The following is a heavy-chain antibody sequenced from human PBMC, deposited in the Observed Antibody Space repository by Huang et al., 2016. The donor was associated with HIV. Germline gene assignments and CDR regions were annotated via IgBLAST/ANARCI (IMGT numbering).Heavy chain of an antibody. D-gene: IGHD3-22*01. Sequence: QIQLMQSGPELKQPGASVKVSCKASGYTFTSYGITWVRQAPGVGPEWMGVISGDSGDTEEAQKFQGRVTLTTDTATNIAYRELRSLRSDDTAKYYCARDPKYHRIGYYRQRRGIDIWGQGTMVIVSS. CDR1: GYTFTSYG. J-gene: IGHJ3*02. CDR2: ISGDSGDT. CDR3: ARDPKYHRIGYYRQRRGIDI. V-gene: IGHV1-18*01.